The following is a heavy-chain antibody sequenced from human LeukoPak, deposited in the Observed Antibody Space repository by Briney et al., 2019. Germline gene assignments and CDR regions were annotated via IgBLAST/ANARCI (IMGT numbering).Heavy chain of an antibody. Sequence: SETLSLTCTVSGGSISSGGYYWSWIRQHPGKGLEWIGYIYYSGSTYYNPSLKSRVTISVDTSKNQFSLKLSSVTAADTAVYYCARGKAAAGIIDYWGQGTLVTVSS. J-gene: IGHJ4*02. CDR2: IYYSGST. V-gene: IGHV4-31*03. CDR1: GGSISSGGYY. CDR3: ARGKAAAGIIDY. D-gene: IGHD6-13*01.